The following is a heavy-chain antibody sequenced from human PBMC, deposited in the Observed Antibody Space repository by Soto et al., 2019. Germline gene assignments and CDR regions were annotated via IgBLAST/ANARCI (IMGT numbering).Heavy chain of an antibody. CDR2: IYYSGNT. D-gene: IGHD3-10*02. Sequence: GCCWIRIQQNPGKGLEWIGYIYYSGNTYYNPSLKSRVTISRDTSKNQLSLRLSSVTAADTAIYYCERSPHYVASRSPHSWG. J-gene: IGHJ5*01. CDR1: GCC. CDR3: ERSPHYVASRSPHS. V-gene: IGHV4-31*02.